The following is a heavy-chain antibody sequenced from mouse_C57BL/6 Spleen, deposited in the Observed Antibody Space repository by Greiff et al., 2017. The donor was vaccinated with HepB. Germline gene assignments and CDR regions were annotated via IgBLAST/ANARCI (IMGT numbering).Heavy chain of an antibody. D-gene: IGHD2-4*01. Sequence: QVQLQQSGAELVKPGASVKISCKASGYAFSSYWMNWVKQRPGKGLEWIGQIYPGDGDTNYNGKFKGKATLTADKSSSTAYMQLSSLTSEDSAVYFCDLDYDVGKAMDYWGQGTSVTVSS. CDR3: DLDYDVGKAMDY. CDR2: IYPGDGDT. J-gene: IGHJ4*01. V-gene: IGHV1-80*01. CDR1: GYAFSSYW.